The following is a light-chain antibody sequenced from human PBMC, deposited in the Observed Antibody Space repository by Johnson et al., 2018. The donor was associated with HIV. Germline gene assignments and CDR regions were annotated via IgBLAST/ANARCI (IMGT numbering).Light chain of an antibody. Sequence: QSVLTQPPSVSAAPGQKVTISCSGSSFNIGNNYVSWFQQPPGTALKLLIYVNNKRPSGIPVRFSGSKSGTSANMAITALQTGEEADYYCGTWDSSLSALYVFGTGTKVTVL. CDR1: SFNIGNNY. CDR2: VNN. J-gene: IGLJ1*01. V-gene: IGLV1-51*01. CDR3: GTWDSSLSALYV.